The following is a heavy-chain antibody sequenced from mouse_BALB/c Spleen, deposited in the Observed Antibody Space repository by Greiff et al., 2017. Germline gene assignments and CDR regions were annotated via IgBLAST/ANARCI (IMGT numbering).Heavy chain of an antibody. CDR2: IDPENGDT. V-gene: IGHV14-4*02. CDR1: GFNIKDYY. J-gene: IGHJ3*01. CDR3: NDGYYPAWFAY. Sequence: VQLKESGAELVRSGASVKLSCTASGFNIKDYYMHWVKQRPEQGLEWIGWIDPENGDTEYAPKFQGKATMTADTSSNTAYLQLSSLTSEDTAVYYGNDGYYPAWFAYWGQGTLVTVSA. D-gene: IGHD2-3*01.